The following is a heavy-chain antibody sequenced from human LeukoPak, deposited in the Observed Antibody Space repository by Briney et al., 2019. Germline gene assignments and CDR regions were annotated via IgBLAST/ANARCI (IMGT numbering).Heavy chain of an antibody. Sequence: ASVKVSCKASGYTFTNFAMNWVRQAPGQGLEWMGCINTNSGNATYAQGFAGRFVFSFDTCCSTAYLQIIRLKAEDTAVYYSARSGGSGSYYARYYYYYMDVWGKGTTVTVSS. J-gene: IGHJ6*03. CDR1: GYTFTNFA. V-gene: IGHV7-4-1*02. D-gene: IGHD3-10*01. CDR3: ARSGGSGSYYARYYYYYMDV. CDR2: INTNSGNA.